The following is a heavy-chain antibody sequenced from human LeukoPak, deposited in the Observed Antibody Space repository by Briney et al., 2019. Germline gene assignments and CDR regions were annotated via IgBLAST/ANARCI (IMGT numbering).Heavy chain of an antibody. V-gene: IGHV4-61*01. CDR3: AREVATSYYDSGAYYRQTEAFDF. CDR2: VDYRGGT. CDR1: GASVYSDSSY. J-gene: IGHJ3*01. Sequence: SETLSLTCTVSGASVYSDSSYWTWIRQAPGKGLEWIGYVDYRGGTKYNTSLKSRVTISLETSKNQFSLNLNSVIAADTAVYYCAREVATSYYDSGAYYRQTEAFDFWGQGKMVTVSS. D-gene: IGHD3-22*01.